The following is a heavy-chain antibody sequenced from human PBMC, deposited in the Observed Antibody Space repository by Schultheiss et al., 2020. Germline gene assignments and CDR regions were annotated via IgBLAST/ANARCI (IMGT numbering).Heavy chain of an antibody. CDR2: ISSSGNTI. CDR3: ARDLWVGAAAKPNHHYYGLDV. V-gene: IGHV3-11*01. D-gene: IGHD2-15*01. J-gene: IGHJ6*02. CDR1: GFTFSDYY. Sequence: GGSLRLSCAASGFTFSDYYMNWVRQAPGKGLEWVSYISSSGNTIYYADSVKGRFTLSRGNAKNSLYLQMNSLRAEDTAVYFCARDLWVGAAAKPNHHYYGLDVWGQGTTGTVSS.